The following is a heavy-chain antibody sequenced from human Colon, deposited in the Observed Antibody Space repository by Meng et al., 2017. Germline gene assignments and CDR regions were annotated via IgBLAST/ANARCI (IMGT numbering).Heavy chain of an antibody. CDR3: ARGGVCGGDRFCHTYYLDI. CDR1: GFTVNTNY. D-gene: IGHD2-21*02. CDR2: IYSGGSI. J-gene: IGHJ6*02. V-gene: IGHV3-66*02. Sequence: GESLKISCLASGFTVNTNYLTWVRQAPGKGLEWVSLIYSGGSIFYADSVKGRFSISRDNSKNTVYLQMNSLRPEDTAVYFCARGGVCGGDRFCHTYYLDIWGPGTTVTVSS.